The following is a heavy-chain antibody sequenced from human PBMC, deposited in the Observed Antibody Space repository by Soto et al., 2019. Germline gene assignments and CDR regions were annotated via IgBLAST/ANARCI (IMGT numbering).Heavy chain of an antibody. V-gene: IGHV3-30*18. Sequence: VQLVESGGGVVQPGRSLRLSCAASGFTFSDYAMHWVRQAPGKGLEWVAVVSHDGRNTHYADSVKGRFTISRDSSKNTGSLEMTSLRAEDTADYYCAKGGRQWLVTSDFNYWGQGALVTVSS. D-gene: IGHD6-19*01. CDR2: VSHDGRNT. CDR1: GFTFSDYA. CDR3: AKGGRQWLVTSDFNY. J-gene: IGHJ4*02.